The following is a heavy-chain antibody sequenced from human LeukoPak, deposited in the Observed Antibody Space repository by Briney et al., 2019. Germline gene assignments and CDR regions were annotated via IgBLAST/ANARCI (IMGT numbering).Heavy chain of an antibody. V-gene: IGHV4-38-2*02. J-gene: IGHJ4*02. CDR2: IYHSGST. CDR1: GYSISSGYY. Sequence: SETLSLTCTVSGYSISSGYYWGWIRQPPEKGLEWIGSIYHSGSTYYNPSLKSRVTISVDTSKNQFSLKLSSVTAADTAVYYCARDLGIAARPDYWGQGTLVTVSS. D-gene: IGHD6-6*01. CDR3: ARDLGIAARPDY.